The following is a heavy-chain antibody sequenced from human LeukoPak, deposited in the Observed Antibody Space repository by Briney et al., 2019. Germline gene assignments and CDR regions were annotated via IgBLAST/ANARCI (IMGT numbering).Heavy chain of an antibody. CDR3: AKDRGAVAGILGY. V-gene: IGHV3-30*04. J-gene: IGHJ4*02. CDR2: ISYDGSNK. Sequence: GGSLRLSCAASGFTFSHYAMHWVRQAPGKGLEWVAVISYDGSNKYYADSVKGRFTISRDNSKNTLYLQMNSLRSEDTAMYYCAKDRGAVAGILGYWGQGTLVTVSS. D-gene: IGHD6-19*01. CDR1: GFTFSHYA.